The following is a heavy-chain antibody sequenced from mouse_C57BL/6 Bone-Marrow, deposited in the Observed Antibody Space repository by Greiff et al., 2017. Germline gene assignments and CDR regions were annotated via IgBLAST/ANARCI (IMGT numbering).Heavy chain of an antibody. V-gene: IGHV1-81*01. J-gene: IGHJ4*01. CDR3: ASCDGEYYAMDY. CDR2: IYPSNGDT. D-gene: IGHD2-3*01. Sequence: QVQLQQSGAELARPGASVKLSCKASGYTFTSYGISWVKQRTGQGLEWIGEIYPSNGDTYYNEKFKGKATLTADKSSSTAYMELRSLTSEDSEVYFGASCDGEYYAMDYWGQGTSVTVSS. CDR1: GYTFTSYG.